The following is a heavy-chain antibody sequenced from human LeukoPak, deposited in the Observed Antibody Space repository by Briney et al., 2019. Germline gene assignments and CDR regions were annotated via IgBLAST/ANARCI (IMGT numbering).Heavy chain of an antibody. CDR2: IWFDGSSK. Sequence: PGGSLRLSCAASGFTFSTYGMQWVRQAPGKGLEWLSFIWFDGSSKHYADSVKGRFIISRDNSKSTLYLEMNSLRPEDTGVYYSAKDLPPTIMIAWGQGTLVTVSS. J-gene: IGHJ5*02. V-gene: IGHV3-30*02. CDR3: AKDLPPTIMIA. D-gene: IGHD2-2*02. CDR1: GFTFSTYG.